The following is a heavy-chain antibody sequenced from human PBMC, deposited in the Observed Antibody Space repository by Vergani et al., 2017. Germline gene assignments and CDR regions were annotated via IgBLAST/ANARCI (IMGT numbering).Heavy chain of an antibody. V-gene: IGHV1-18*01. CDR1: GYTFTNYG. D-gene: IGHD4-17*01. Sequence: QVQLVQSGAEVKKPGASVKVSCKTSGYTFTNYGISWVRQAPGQGLEWMGWISAYNGDTKYAQKLQGRVTMTRDTSTSTGSMELRSLRSDDTAVYYCARVHGDYEPPGDGRIDWGQGTLVTVSS. CDR2: ISAYNGDT. CDR3: ARVHGDYEPPGDGRID. J-gene: IGHJ4*02.